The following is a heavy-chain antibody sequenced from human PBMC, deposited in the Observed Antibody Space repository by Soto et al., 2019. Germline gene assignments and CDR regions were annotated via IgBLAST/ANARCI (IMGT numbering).Heavy chain of an antibody. CDR1: GGSVSSGSYY. J-gene: IGHJ4*02. CDR3: ARGGVEMATKHTHFDY. Sequence: PSETLSLTCTVAGGSVSSGSYYWSWIRQPPGKGLEWIGYIYYSGSTNYNPSLKSRVTISVDTSKNQFSLKLSSVTAADTAVYYCARGGVEMATKHTHFDYWGQGTLVTVSS. D-gene: IGHD5-12*01. V-gene: IGHV4-61*01. CDR2: IYYSGST.